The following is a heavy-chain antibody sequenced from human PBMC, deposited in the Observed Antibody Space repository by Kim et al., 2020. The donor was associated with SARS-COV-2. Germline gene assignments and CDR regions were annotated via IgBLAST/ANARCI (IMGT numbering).Heavy chain of an antibody. CDR2: ISSSSCYI. D-gene: IGHD3-3*01. CDR3: ARERGLYDFWSGYSLHYYDGRDV. J-gene: IGHJ6*02. Sequence: GGSLRLSCAASGFTFSSYSMNWVRQAPGKGLEWVSSISSSSCYIYYADSVKGRFTISRDNAKNSLYLQMNSLRAEDPAVYYCARERGLYDFWSGYSLHYYDGRDVWGQGTTVTVSS. V-gene: IGHV3-21*01. CDR1: GFTFSSYS.